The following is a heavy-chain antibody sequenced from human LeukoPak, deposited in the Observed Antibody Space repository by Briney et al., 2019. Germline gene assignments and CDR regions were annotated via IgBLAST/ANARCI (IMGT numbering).Heavy chain of an antibody. V-gene: IGHV4-4*07. CDR2: IYTSGST. Sequence: SETLSLTCTVSGGSISSYYWSWIRQPAGKGLGWIGRIYTSGSTNYNPSLKSRVTMSVDTSKNQFSLKLSSVTAADTAVYYCARDPVPMTLDYWGQGTLVTVSS. CDR3: ARDPVPMTLDY. J-gene: IGHJ4*02. CDR1: GGSISSYY.